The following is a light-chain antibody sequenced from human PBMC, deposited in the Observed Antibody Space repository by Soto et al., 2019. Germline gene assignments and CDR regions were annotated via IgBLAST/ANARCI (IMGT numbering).Light chain of an antibody. CDR2: EVS. V-gene: IGLV2-23*02. Sequence: QSALXQPASVSGSPGQSITISCTGTSSDVWSYNLVSWYQQHPGKAPKLMIYEVSKRPSGVSNRFSGSKSGNTASLTISGLQAEDEADYYCCSYAGSSTFFYVFGTGTRSPS. CDR3: CSYAGSSTFFYV. CDR1: SSDVWSYNL. J-gene: IGLJ1*01.